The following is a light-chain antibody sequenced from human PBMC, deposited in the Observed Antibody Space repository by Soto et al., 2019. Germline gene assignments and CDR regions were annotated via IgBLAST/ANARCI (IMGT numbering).Light chain of an antibody. CDR1: NIGSKS. Sequence: SYELTQPPSVSVAPGQTARITCGGNNIGSKSVHWYQQKPGQAPVLVVYDESDRPSGIPERFSGSNSGNTATLTISRVEAGDEDDYYCQVWASGSDNYVFGTGTKVTVL. V-gene: IGLV3-21*02. CDR2: DES. J-gene: IGLJ1*01. CDR3: QVWASGSDNYV.